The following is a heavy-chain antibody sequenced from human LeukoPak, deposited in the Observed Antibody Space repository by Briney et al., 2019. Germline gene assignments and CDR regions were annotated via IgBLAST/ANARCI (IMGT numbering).Heavy chain of an antibody. Sequence: PSETLSLTCTVSGGSISSSSYYWAWIRQPPGKRLEWIGNIYYSGSTSYNPSLKSRVTISVDTSKNQFSLKLSSVTAADTAVYYCVRLSPRGYTYDRDAFDIWGRGTMVTVSS. CDR2: IYYSGST. CDR1: GGSISSSSYY. V-gene: IGHV4-39*01. J-gene: IGHJ3*02. CDR3: VRLSPRGYTYDRDAFDI. D-gene: IGHD5-18*01.